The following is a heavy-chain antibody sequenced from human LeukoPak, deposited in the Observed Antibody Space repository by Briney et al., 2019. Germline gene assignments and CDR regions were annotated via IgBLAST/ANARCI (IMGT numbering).Heavy chain of an antibody. V-gene: IGHV4-30-2*01. J-gene: IGHJ4*02. CDR1: GGSISSGGYY. CDR3: ARDPSDGSLDY. Sequence: TSETLSLTCTVSGGSISSGGYYWSWIRQPPGKGLEWIGYIYHSGSTYYNPSLKSRVTISVDRSKNQFSLKLSSVTAADTAVYYCARDPSDGSLDYWGQGTLVTVSS. D-gene: IGHD5-24*01. CDR2: IYHSGST.